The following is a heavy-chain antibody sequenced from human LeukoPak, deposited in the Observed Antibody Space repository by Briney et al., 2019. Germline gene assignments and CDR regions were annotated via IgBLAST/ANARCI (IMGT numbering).Heavy chain of an antibody. V-gene: IGHV4-30-4*08. CDR1: GGSISSGDYY. Sequence: PSETLSLTCTVSGGSISSGDYYWSWIRQPPGKGLEWIGYIYYSGSTYYNPSLKSRVTISVDTSKSQFSLKLSSVTAADTAVYYCARDRRMVTAYGAFDIWGQGTMVTVSS. D-gene: IGHD2-21*01. CDR3: ARDRRMVTAYGAFDI. J-gene: IGHJ3*02. CDR2: IYYSGST.